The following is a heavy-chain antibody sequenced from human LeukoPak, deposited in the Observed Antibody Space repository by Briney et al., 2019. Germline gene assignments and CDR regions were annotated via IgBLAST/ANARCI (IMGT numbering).Heavy chain of an antibody. V-gene: IGHV3-48*03. Sequence: TGGSLRLSCAASGFTFSSYEMNWVRQAPGKGLEWVSYISSSGSTIYYADSVKGRFTISRDNAKNSLYLQMNSLRAEDTAVYYCASSPITAPGTLDVWGKGTTVTVSS. CDR2: ISSSGSTI. CDR3: ASSPITAPGTLDV. CDR1: GFTFSSYE. J-gene: IGHJ6*04. D-gene: IGHD6-13*01.